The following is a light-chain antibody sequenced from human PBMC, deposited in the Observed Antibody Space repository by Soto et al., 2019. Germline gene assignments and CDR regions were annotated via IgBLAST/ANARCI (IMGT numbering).Light chain of an antibody. CDR1: QSISFD. CDR3: LQDYNYPYT. Sequence: AIQMTQSPSSLSTSVGDRVTTTCRASQSISFDVAWYQQKPGKAPKLLIYAASSLQSGVPSRFSGSGSGTEFTLTISSLQPEDFATYYCLQDYNYPYTFGQGTKLEIK. V-gene: IGKV1-6*01. J-gene: IGKJ2*01. CDR2: AAS.